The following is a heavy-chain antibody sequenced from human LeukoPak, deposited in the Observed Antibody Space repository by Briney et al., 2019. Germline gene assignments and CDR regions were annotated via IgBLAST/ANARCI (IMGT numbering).Heavy chain of an antibody. CDR3: ARGGAYGDLTQPFDH. J-gene: IGHJ4*02. Sequence: GGSLRLSCAASGFTFSTYSINWVRQAPGKGLEWVSSISSSSSYIYYADSVKGRFTVSGDNAKISLFLQMNSLRAEDTAVYYCARGGAYGDLTQPFDHWGQGTLVTVSS. CDR2: ISSSSSYI. V-gene: IGHV3-21*01. CDR1: GFTFSTYS. D-gene: IGHD4-17*01.